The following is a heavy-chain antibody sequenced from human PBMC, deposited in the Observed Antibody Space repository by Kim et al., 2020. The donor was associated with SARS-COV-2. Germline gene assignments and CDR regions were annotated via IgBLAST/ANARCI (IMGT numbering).Heavy chain of an antibody. J-gene: IGHJ3*02. V-gene: IGHV3-30*18. D-gene: IGHD2-2*02. CDR1: GFTFSSYG. Sequence: GGSLRLSCAASGFTFSSYGMHWVRQAPGKGLEWVAVISYDGSNKYYADSVKGRFTISRDNSKNTLYLQMNSLRAEDTAVYYCAKLGYCSSTSCYNFDIWGQGTMVTVSS. CDR2: ISYDGSNK. CDR3: AKLGYCSSTSCYNFDI.